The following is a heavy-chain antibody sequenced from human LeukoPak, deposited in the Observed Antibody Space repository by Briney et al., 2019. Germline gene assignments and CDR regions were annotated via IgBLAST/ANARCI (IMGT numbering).Heavy chain of an antibody. Sequence: ASVKVSCKASGYTFTYYGITWVRQAPGQGLEWRGWISVYNGNTNYVQSFQGRVTMTADRSTSTAYMELRRLTSDDTAIYYCATDIHPGLGSGASCCFDSWGQGTLVTVSS. CDR3: ATDIHPGLGSGASCCFDS. CDR1: GYTFTYYG. J-gene: IGHJ4*02. V-gene: IGHV1-18*01. CDR2: ISVYNGNT. D-gene: IGHD2-15*01.